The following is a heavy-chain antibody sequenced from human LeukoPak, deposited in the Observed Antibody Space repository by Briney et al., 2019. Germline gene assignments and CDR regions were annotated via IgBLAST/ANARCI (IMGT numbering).Heavy chain of an antibody. CDR1: GGAFSSYS. D-gene: IGHD3-22*01. CDR3: ATFDYYSFDY. J-gene: IGHJ4*02. CDR2: IIPIFGTA. V-gene: IGHV1-69*05. Sequence: ASVKVSCKTSGGAFSSYSISWVRQAPGRGLEWMGRIIPIFGTANYAQKSQGRVTVTTDESTSTAYMELSSLRSEDTAVYYCATFDYYSFDYWGQGTLVTVSS.